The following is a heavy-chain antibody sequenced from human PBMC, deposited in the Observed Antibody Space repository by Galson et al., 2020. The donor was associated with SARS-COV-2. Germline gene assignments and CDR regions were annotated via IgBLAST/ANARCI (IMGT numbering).Heavy chain of an antibody. V-gene: IGHV3-66*01. CDR1: GFSFISNY. CDR3: ARSRYDFGSGYYLDS. J-gene: IGHJ4*02. D-gene: IGHD3-3*01. CDR2: LVSNINT. Sequence: GESLKISCAASGFSFISNYMTWVRQAPGKGLEWVSLLVSNINTYSANSVEGRFTISRDTSKNTLYLQMNSLRAEDTAVYYCARSRYDFGSGYYLDSWGQGILVTVSS.